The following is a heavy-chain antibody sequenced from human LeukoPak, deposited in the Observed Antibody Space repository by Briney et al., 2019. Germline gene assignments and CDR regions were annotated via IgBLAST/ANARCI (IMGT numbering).Heavy chain of an antibody. Sequence: GGSLRLSCAASGFTFSSYAMHWVRQAPGKGLEWVAVISYDGSNKYYADSVKGRFTISRDNSKNTLYLQMNSLRAEDTAVYYCARDYYDSSGYWYAFDIWGQGTMVTVSS. D-gene: IGHD3-22*01. V-gene: IGHV3-30-3*01. J-gene: IGHJ3*02. CDR3: ARDYYDSSGYWYAFDI. CDR2: ISYDGSNK. CDR1: GFTFSSYA.